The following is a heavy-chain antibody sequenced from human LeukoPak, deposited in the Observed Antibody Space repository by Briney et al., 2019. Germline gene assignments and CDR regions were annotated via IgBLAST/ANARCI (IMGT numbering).Heavy chain of an antibody. D-gene: IGHD6-13*01. CDR3: ARDLGSSWLKYFDY. Sequence: GGSLRLSCAASGFTFSSYSMNWVRQAPGKGLEWVSSISSSSSYIYYADSVKGRFTISRDNAKNSLYLQMNGLRAEDTAVYYCARDLGSSWLKYFDYWGQGTLVTVSS. CDR2: ISSSSSYI. V-gene: IGHV3-21*01. J-gene: IGHJ4*02. CDR1: GFTFSSYS.